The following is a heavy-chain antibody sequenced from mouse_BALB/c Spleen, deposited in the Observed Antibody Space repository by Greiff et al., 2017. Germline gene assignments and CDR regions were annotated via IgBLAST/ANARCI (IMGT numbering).Heavy chain of an antibody. Sequence: EVKLVESGGGLVKPGGSLKLSCAASGFTFSSYAMSWVRQTPEKRLEWVASISSGGSTYYPDSVKGRFTISRDNARNILYLQMSSLRSEDTAMYYCARGPHYYGTPYWYFDVWGAGTTVTVSS. CDR2: ISSGGST. D-gene: IGHD1-1*01. CDR3: ARGPHYYGTPYWYFDV. J-gene: IGHJ1*01. CDR1: GFTFSSYA. V-gene: IGHV5-6-5*01.